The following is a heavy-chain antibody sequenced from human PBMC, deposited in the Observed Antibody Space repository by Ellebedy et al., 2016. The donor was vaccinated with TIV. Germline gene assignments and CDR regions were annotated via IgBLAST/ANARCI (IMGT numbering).Heavy chain of an antibody. CDR1: GFTFTSSA. V-gene: IGHV1-58*02. CDR3: AAVTTASFGVSTLDV. CDR2: IVVGSGNT. D-gene: IGHD4-17*01. Sequence: SVKVSCXASGFTFTSSAMQWVRQARGQRLEWIGWIVVGSGNTNYAQKFQERVTITRDMSTSTAYMELSSLRSEDTAVYYCAAVTTASFGVSTLDVWGQGTTVTVSS. J-gene: IGHJ6*02.